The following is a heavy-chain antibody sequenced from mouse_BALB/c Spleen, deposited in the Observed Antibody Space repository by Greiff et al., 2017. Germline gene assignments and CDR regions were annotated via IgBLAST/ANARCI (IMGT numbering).Heavy chain of an antibody. CDR3: ARDYGSSFSAWFAY. J-gene: IGHJ3*01. V-gene: IGHV1-39*01. Sequence: VQLQQPGAELVKPGASVKISCKASGYSFTGYNMNWVKQSNGKSLEWIGNIDPYYGGTSYNQKFKGKATLTVDKSSSTAYMQIKSLTSEDSAVYYCARDYGSSFSAWFAYWGQGTLVTVSA. CDR1: GYSFTGYN. CDR2: IDPYYGGT. D-gene: IGHD1-1*01.